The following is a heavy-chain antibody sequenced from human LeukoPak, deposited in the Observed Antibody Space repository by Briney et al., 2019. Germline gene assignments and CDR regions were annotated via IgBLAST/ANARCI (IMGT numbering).Heavy chain of an antibody. Sequence: SVKVSCKASGGAFSSYAISWVRQAPGQGLEWMGRIIPIFGIANYAQKFQGRVTITADKSTSTAYMELSSLRSEDTTVYYCARDSDTVTREYYFDYWGQGTLVTVSS. CDR3: ARDSDTVTREYYFDY. V-gene: IGHV1-69*04. CDR2: IIPIFGIA. J-gene: IGHJ4*02. CDR1: GGAFSSYA. D-gene: IGHD4-11*01.